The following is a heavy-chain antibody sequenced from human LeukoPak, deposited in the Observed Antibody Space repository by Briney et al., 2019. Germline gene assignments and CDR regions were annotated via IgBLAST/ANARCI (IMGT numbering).Heavy chain of an antibody. CDR2: IYSGGST. Sequence: GGSLRLSCAASGFTVSTNYMSWVRQAPGKGLEWVSVIYSGGSTYYADSVKGRFTISRDNSKNTLYLQMNSLRAEDPAVYYWARDHGVDSFRWFDPWGQGTLVTVSS. J-gene: IGHJ5*02. CDR3: ARDHGVDSFRWFDP. D-gene: IGHD3-3*01. CDR1: GFTVSTNY. V-gene: IGHV3-53*01.